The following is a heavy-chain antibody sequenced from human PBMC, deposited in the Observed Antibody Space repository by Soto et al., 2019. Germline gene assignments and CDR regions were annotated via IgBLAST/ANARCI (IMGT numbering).Heavy chain of an antibody. J-gene: IGHJ1*01. CDR3: GKGSYRGYSFGYEF. CDR1: GFRFDDYA. Sequence: VQLVESGGGLVQPGRSLRLSCAASGFRFDDYAMSWARRAPGKGLEWVSGIGWNRGTIGYADSVKGRFTISRDNAKNSLYLQMNSLRPEDTAFYFCGKGSYRGYSFGYEFWGQGTLVTVTS. V-gene: IGHV3-9*01. D-gene: IGHD5-18*01. CDR2: IGWNRGTI.